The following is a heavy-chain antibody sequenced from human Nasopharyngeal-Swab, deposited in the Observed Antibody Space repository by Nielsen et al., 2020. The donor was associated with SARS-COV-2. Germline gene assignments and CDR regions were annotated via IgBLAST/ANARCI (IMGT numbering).Heavy chain of an antibody. CDR3: ARMYSTGYYYYGMDV. CDR2: INWDDHK. V-gene: IGHV2-70*01. CDR1: GFPLSASGMC. D-gene: IGHD3-10*01. J-gene: IGHJ6*02. Sequence: SGPTLEKPTQTRTLTGTFSGFPLSASGMCVTWIRQTPGKALEWLALINWDDHKYYSTSLRTRLNISKDTSKNQVVLTMTNMDPVDTGTYYCARMYSTGYYYYGMDVWGQGTTVTVSS.